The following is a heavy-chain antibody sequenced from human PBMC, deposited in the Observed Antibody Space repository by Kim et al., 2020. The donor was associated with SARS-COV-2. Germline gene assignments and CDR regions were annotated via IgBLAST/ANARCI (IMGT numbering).Heavy chain of an antibody. V-gene: IGHV3-74*01. D-gene: IGHD6-13*01. CDR2: IKSDGSST. CDR3: ARVVQYSSSWYDHYYGMDV. CDR1: GFTFSSYW. Sequence: GGSLRLSCAASGFTFSSYWIHWVRQAPGKGLVWVSRIKSDGSSTSYADSVKGRFTISRDNAKNTLYLQMNSLRAEDTAVYYCARVVQYSSSWYDHYYGMDVWGQGTTVTVSS. J-gene: IGHJ6*02.